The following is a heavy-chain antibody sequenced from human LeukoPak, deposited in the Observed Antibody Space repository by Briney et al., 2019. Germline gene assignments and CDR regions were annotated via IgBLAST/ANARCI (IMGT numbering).Heavy chain of an antibody. J-gene: IGHJ4*02. D-gene: IGHD1-1*01. CDR3: ARDWNGSGTAFDH. CDR1: GFSFTAYW. CDR2: IKVDGTEK. Sequence: GGSLRLSCAASGFSFTAYWMSWVRPAPGKGLEWVANIKVDGTEKYYVDSVKGRFTISRDNAKNSLSLQMSGLRAEDTAVYYCARDWNGSGTAFDHWGQGTLVTVSS. V-gene: IGHV3-7*05.